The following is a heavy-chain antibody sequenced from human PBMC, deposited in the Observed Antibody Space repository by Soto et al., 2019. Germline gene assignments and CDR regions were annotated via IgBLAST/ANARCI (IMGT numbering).Heavy chain of an antibody. CDR1: GGSFSGYY. CDR2: INHSGST. D-gene: IGHD5-18*01. Sequence: QVQLQQWGAGLLKPSETLSLTCAVYGGSFSGYYWSWIRQPPGKGLEWIGEINHSGSTNYNPSLKSRVTISVDTSKNQFPLKLSSVTAADTAVYYCARMGRGYSYGNLDYWGQGTLVTVSS. J-gene: IGHJ4*02. V-gene: IGHV4-34*01. CDR3: ARMGRGYSYGNLDY.